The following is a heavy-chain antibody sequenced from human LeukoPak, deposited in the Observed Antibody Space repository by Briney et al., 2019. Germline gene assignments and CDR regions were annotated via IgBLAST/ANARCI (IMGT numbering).Heavy chain of an antibody. CDR2: ISSSSSYK. J-gene: IGHJ4*02. D-gene: IGHD1-1*01. V-gene: IGHV3-21*01. CDR3: ARDETSTGTLLDY. CDR1: GFTFSIYS. Sequence: GGSLRLSCAASGFTFSIYSMHWVRQAPGQGLEWVSYISSSSSYKYHADSVKGRFTISRDNAKNSLYLQMNSLRAEDTAVYYCARDETSTGTLLDYWGQGTLVTVSS.